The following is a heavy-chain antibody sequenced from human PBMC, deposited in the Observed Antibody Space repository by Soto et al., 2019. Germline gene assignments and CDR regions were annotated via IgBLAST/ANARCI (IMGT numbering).Heavy chain of an antibody. CDR2: ISYDGNNK. Sequence: GGSLRLSCAASGFTYSTYTMHWVRQAPGKGLEWVAVISYDGNNKFYADSVKGRFTISRDSTKQTLYLQMNSLRPDDTAMYYCARDGVSSTAYTWNYGTYIDYWGQGALVTVSS. J-gene: IGHJ4*02. V-gene: IGHV3-30-3*01. CDR3: ARDGVSSTAYTWNYGTYIDY. D-gene: IGHD1-7*01. CDR1: GFTYSTYT.